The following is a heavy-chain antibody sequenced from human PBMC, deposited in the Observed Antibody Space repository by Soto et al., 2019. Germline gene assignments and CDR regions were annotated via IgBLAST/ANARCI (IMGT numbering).Heavy chain of an antibody. CDR2: VSNEGSIQ. V-gene: IGHV3-30*18. D-gene: IGHD3-16*01. Sequence: QVQLVESGGGVVQPGGSLRLSCAASGFSFSSYGIHWVRQAPGKGLEWVAVVSNEGSIQYYADSVKGRFTISRDNSENTVFLQMNSLRSEDTAVYYRAKEGGTLGTSASYGFDYWGQGSRVTVSS. CDR1: GFSFSSYG. CDR3: AKEGGTLGTSASYGFDY. J-gene: IGHJ4*02.